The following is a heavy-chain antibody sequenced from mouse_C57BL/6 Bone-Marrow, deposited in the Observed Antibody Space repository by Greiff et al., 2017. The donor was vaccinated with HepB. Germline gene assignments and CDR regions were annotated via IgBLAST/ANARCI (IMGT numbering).Heavy chain of an antibody. CDR1: GFTFSSYA. CDR3: TRDRGTTFDV. Sequence: EVQLVESGEGLVKPGGSLKLSCAASGFTFSSYAMSWVRRTPEKRLEWVAYISSGGDYIYYADTVKGRFTFSRDNARNTLYLQMSSLKSEDTAMYYCTRDRGTTFDVWGTGTTVTVSS. V-gene: IGHV5-9-1*02. D-gene: IGHD1-1*01. CDR2: ISSGGDYI. J-gene: IGHJ1*03.